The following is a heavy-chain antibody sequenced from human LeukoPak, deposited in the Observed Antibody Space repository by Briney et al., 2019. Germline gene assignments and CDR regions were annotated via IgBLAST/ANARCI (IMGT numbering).Heavy chain of an antibody. J-gene: IGHJ4*02. CDR2: IIPIFGTA. D-gene: IGHD2-21*01. CDR3: ARDTSVMDY. Sequence: SVKVSCKASGGTFISYAISWVRQAPGQGLEWMGGIIPIFGTANYAQKCQGRVTITAEESTSTAYMERSRLRSEDTAVYYCARDTSVMDYWGQGTLVTVSS. V-gene: IGHV1-69*01. CDR1: GGTFISYA.